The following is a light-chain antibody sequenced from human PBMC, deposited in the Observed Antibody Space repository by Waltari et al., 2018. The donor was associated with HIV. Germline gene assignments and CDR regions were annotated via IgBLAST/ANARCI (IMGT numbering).Light chain of an antibody. V-gene: IGLV2-14*01. J-gene: IGLJ1*01. Sequence: QSALTQPASVSGSPGQSITISCTGTSSDVGGYNYVFWYQQHPGKAPKLMIYEVTNRPSGVSNRFSGSTSGNTASLTISGLQAEDEADYYCSSYTSSSTQVFGTGTKVTVL. CDR2: EVT. CDR1: SSDVGGYNY. CDR3: SSYTSSSTQV.